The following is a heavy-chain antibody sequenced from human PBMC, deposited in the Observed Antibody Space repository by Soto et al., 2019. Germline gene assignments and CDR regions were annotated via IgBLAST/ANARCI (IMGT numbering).Heavy chain of an antibody. CDR3: AREGSTYYHDSSGPGDAFNL. V-gene: IGHV3-48*01. CDR2: ISISSGTK. J-gene: IGHJ3*01. CDR1: GFTFSSYS. Sequence: GGSLRLSCAASGFTFSSYSMNWVRQAPGKGLEWVSYISISSGTKYYADSVRGRFTISRDNANNSLYLQMNSLRAEDTAMYYCAREGSTYYHDSSGPGDAFNLWGQGTLVAVSS. D-gene: IGHD3-22*01.